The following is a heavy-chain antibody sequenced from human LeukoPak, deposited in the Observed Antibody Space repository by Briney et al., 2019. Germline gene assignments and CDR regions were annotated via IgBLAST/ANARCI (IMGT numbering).Heavy chain of an antibody. D-gene: IGHD2-21*02. J-gene: IGHJ5*02. CDR2: IYYSGST. V-gene: IGHV4-31*03. CDR1: GGSISSGGYY. CDR3: AREGPGTYCGGDCRNNWFDP. Sequence: SQTLSLTCTVSGGSISSGGYYWSWIRQHPGKGLEWIGYIYYSGSTYYNPSLKSRVTISVDTSKNQFSLKLSSVTAADTAVYYCAREGPGTYCGGDCRNNWFDPWGQGTLVTVSS.